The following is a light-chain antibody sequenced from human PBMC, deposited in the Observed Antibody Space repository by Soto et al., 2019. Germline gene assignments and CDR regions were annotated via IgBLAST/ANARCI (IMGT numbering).Light chain of an antibody. CDR2: GAS. Sequence: EIVLTQSPGTLSLSPGERATLSCRASQSVNGNYLTWYQQKPGQAPRLLIYGASTRATGTPVRFSGSGSGTVFTLTISRLEPEDFAVYYCQQYDSSFRYSFGQGTKLEIK. CDR1: QSVNGNY. CDR3: QQYDSSFRYS. V-gene: IGKV3-20*01. J-gene: IGKJ2*01.